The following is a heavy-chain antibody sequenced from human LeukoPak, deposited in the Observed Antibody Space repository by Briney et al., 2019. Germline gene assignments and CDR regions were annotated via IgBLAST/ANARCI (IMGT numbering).Heavy chain of an antibody. CDR1: GGTFSSYA. V-gene: IGHV1-69*04. J-gene: IGHJ6*02. D-gene: IGHD3-22*01. CDR2: IIPIFGIA. CDR3: ARDGQSRTMIVVVHGMDV. Sequence: ASVKISCKASGGTFSSYAISWVRQAPGQGLEWMGRIIPIFGIANYAQKFQGRVTITADKSTSTAYMELSRLRSEDTAVYYCARDGQSRTMIVVVHGMDVWGQGTTVTVSS.